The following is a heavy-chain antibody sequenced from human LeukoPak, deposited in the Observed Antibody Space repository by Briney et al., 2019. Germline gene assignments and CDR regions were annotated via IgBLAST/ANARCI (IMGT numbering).Heavy chain of an antibody. CDR2: IYYSGST. D-gene: IGHD3-10*01. J-gene: IGHJ2*01. CDR3: ARGSGADWYFDL. Sequence: PSETLSLTCTVSGGSIGSYYWSWIRQPPGKGLEWIGYIYYSGSTNYNPSLKSRVTISVDTSKNQFSLKLSSVTAADTAVYYCARGSGADWYFDLWGRGTLVTVSS. V-gene: IGHV4-59*01. CDR1: GGSIGSYY.